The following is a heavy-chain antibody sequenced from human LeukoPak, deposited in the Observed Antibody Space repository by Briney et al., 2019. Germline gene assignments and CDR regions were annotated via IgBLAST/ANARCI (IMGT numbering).Heavy chain of an antibody. Sequence: GESLKISCKASGYSFTTYWIGWVRQMPGKGLEWMGIIYLGDSDTRYSPSFQGHVTISADKSISTAYLQWSSLKASGTAMYYCARYSAGYYYYGMDVWGQGTTVTVSS. CDR2: IYLGDSDT. V-gene: IGHV5-51*01. J-gene: IGHJ6*02. D-gene: IGHD1-26*01. CDR3: ARYSAGYYYYGMDV. CDR1: GYSFTTYW.